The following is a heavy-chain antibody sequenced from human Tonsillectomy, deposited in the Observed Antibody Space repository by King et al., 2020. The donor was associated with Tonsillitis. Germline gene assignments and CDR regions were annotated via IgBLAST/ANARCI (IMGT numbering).Heavy chain of an antibody. Sequence: VQLVESGGGLVQPGGSLRLSCAASGFTFSSYSMNWVRQAPGKGLEWVSYISSSSSTIYYADSVKGRFTISRDNAKNSLYLQMNSLRDEDTAVYYCARDIWFGELIPPYFDYWGQGTLVTVSS. CDR1: GFTFSSYS. V-gene: IGHV3-48*02. D-gene: IGHD3-10*01. CDR3: ARDIWFGELIPPYFDY. J-gene: IGHJ4*02. CDR2: ISSSSSTI.